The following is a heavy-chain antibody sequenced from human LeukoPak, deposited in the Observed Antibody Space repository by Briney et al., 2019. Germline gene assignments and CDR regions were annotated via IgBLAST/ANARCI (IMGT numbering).Heavy chain of an antibody. D-gene: IGHD1-26*01. J-gene: IGHJ4*02. CDR1: GFTFSSYA. CDR3: AKDQGGSYYTTDFDY. Sequence: GGSLRLSCAASGFTFSSYAMSWVRQAPGKGLEWVSAISGSGGSTYYADSVKGRFTISRDNSKNTLYLQMNSLRAEDTAVYYCAKDQGGSYYTTDFDYRGQGTLVTVSS. CDR2: ISGSGGST. V-gene: IGHV3-23*01.